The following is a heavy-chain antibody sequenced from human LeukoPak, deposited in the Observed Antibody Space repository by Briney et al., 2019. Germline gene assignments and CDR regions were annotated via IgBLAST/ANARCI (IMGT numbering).Heavy chain of an antibody. CDR2: IYSRVT. Sequence: SETLSLTRTVSGGSISSYYLSWIRQPAGKGLEWIGRIYSRVTTYNPSLKSRVTMSADTSRNHVSLTLNSVTAADTAVYYCARDSGTTGEVKFDPWGQGTLVTVSS. D-gene: IGHD3-10*01. V-gene: IGHV4-4*07. CDR1: GGSISSYY. J-gene: IGHJ5*02. CDR3: ARDSGTTGEVKFDP.